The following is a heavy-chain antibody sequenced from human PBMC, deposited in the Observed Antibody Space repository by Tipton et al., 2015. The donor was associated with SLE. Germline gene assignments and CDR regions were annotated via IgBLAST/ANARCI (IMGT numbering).Heavy chain of an antibody. Sequence: QVQLVQPGAEVKKPGASVKVSCKASGYTFTSYGISWVRQAPGQGLEWMGWISAYNGNTNYAQKLQGRVTMTTDTSTSTAYMELRSLRSDDTAVYYCARVLWMGVGATDGWFDPWGQGTLVTVSS. CDR1: GYTFTSYG. V-gene: IGHV1-18*01. J-gene: IGHJ5*02. CDR3: ARVLWMGVGATDGWFDP. D-gene: IGHD1-26*01. CDR2: ISAYNGNT.